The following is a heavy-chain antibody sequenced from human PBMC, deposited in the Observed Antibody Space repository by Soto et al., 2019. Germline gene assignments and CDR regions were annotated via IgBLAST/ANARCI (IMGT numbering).Heavy chain of an antibody. CDR1: GGSISSGGYY. CDR2: IYYSGST. Sequence: PSETLSLTCTVSGGSISSGGYYWSWIRHHPGKGLEWIGYIYYSGSTYCNPSLKSRVTISVDTSKNQFSLKLSSVTAADTAVYYCARDQRVVAATPGWFDYWGQGTLVTVSS. D-gene: IGHD2-15*01. CDR3: ARDQRVVAATPGWFDY. V-gene: IGHV4-31*03. J-gene: IGHJ4*02.